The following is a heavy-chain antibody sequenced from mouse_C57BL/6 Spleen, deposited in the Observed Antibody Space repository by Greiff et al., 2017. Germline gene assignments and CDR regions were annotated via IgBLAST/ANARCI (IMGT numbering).Heavy chain of an antibody. Sequence: EVKLQESGGGLVKPGGSLKLSCAASGFTFSDYGMHWVRQAPETGLEWVAYISSGSSNIYYADTVKGRFTISRDNAENTLFLEMTSLRSEDTARYDCERGGRSDWYFDVGGTGTTVSVSS. J-gene: IGHJ1*03. CDR1: GFTFSDYG. D-gene: IGHD1-1*01. CDR3: ERGGRSDWYFDV. V-gene: IGHV5-17*01. CDR2: ISSGSSNI.